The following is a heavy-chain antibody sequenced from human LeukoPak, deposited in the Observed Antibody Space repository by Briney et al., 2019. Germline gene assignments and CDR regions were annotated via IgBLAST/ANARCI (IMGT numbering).Heavy chain of an antibody. V-gene: IGHV3-33*01. J-gene: IGHJ4*02. CDR2: IWYDGSNK. D-gene: IGHD5-18*01. Sequence: GRSLRLSCAASGFTFSNYGMHWVRQAPGKGLEWVAVIWYDGSNKYSGDSVKGRFTISRDNSKNTLYLQMNSLRAEDTAVYYCARGTYSYGSPYYFDYWGQGTLVTVSS. CDR1: GFTFSNYG. CDR3: ARGTYSYGSPYYFDY.